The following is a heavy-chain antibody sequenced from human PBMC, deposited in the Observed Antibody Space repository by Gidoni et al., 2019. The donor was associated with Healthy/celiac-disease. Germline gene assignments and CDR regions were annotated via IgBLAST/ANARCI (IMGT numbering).Heavy chain of an antibody. J-gene: IGHJ6*02. CDR2: ISPNSGGT. Sequence: QVQLVQSGAEGKKPGASVKVSWRASGYTFTGTSMHWVRQAPGQGLEWMGWISPNSGGTNYAQKFQGRVTMTRDTSISTAYMELSRLRSDDTAVYYCARDKGCSSTSCYSHYYGMDVWGQGTTVTVSS. CDR1: GYTFTGTS. CDR3: ARDKGCSSTSCYSHYYGMDV. D-gene: IGHD2-2*01. V-gene: IGHV1-2*02.